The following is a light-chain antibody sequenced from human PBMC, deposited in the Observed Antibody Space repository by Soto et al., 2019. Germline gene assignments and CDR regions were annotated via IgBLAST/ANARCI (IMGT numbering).Light chain of an antibody. J-gene: IGLJ1*01. CDR1: SSDVGGYNY. CDR2: DVG. CDR3: CSSSGSYNRV. V-gene: IGLV2-11*01. Sequence: QSVLSHPLSISWSPGPSDTISLAETSSDVGGYNYVSWYDQHPGKAPKLMIYDVGKRPSGVPDRFSGSKSDNTASLTISGLQAEANADSYCCSSSGSYNRVFGTGTKVTVL.